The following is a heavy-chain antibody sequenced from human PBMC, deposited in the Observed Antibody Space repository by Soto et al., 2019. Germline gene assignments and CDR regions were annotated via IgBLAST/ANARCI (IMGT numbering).Heavy chain of an antibody. CDR3: ARDFTPIDTAMEIDY. D-gene: IGHD5-18*01. Sequence: GGSLRPSCEATGFPFSSCGMHWCRQAPCKGLGWVAVLWYDGSNKYYADSVKGRFTISRDNSKNSLYLQMNSLRAEDTAVYYCARDFTPIDTAMEIDYWGQGT. J-gene: IGHJ4*02. CDR2: LWYDGSNK. CDR1: GFPFSSCG. V-gene: IGHV3-33*01.